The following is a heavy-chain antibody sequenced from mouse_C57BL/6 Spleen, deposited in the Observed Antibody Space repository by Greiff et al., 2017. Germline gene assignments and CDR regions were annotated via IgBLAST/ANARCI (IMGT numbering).Heavy chain of an antibody. CDR2: INPNNGGT. Sequence: VQLQQSGPELVKPGASVKISCKASGYTFTDYYMNWVKQSHGKSLEWIGDINPNNGGTSYNQKFKGKATLTVDKSSSTAYMELRSLTSEDSAVYYCARRINWGDYRGQGTTLTVSS. J-gene: IGHJ2*01. D-gene: IGHD4-1*02. CDR3: ARRINWGDY. CDR1: GYTFTDYY. V-gene: IGHV1-26*01.